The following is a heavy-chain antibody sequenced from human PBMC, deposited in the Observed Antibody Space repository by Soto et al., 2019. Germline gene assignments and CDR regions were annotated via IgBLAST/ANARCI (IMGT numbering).Heavy chain of an antibody. Sequence: EVQLVESGGGLVQPGGSLRLSCAASGFTFSSDWMHWVRQTPGKGLVWLSRMNSDGSSTSYADAVKGRFTISRDNAKNSLYLQRDSLRAEDTAVYYCARGPRGWYGFDYWGQGTLVTVSS. CDR3: ARGPRGWYGFDY. CDR2: MNSDGSST. D-gene: IGHD6-19*01. CDR1: GFTFSSDW. J-gene: IGHJ4*02. V-gene: IGHV3-74*01.